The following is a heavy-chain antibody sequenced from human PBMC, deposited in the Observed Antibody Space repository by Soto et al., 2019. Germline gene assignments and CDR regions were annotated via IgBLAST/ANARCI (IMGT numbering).Heavy chain of an antibody. V-gene: IGHV1-46*01. CDR3: ARGQQQLNYYYYMDV. Sequence: ASVKVSCKASEYTFTSYYMHWVRQAPGQGLEWMGIINPSGGSTSYAQKFQGRVTMTRDTSTSTVYMELSSLRSEDTAVYYCARGQQQLNYYYYMDVWGKGTTVTVSS. CDR1: EYTFTSYY. CDR2: INPSGGST. J-gene: IGHJ6*03. D-gene: IGHD6-13*01.